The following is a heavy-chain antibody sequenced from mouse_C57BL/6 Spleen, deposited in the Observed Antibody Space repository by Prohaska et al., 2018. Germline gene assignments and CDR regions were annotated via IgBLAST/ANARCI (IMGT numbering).Heavy chain of an antibody. CDR2: IFPGSGST. V-gene: IGHV1-75*01. Sequence: PGASVKISCKASGYTFTDYYINWVKQRPGQGLEWIGWIFPGSGSTYYNEKFKGKATLTVDKSSSTAYMLLSSLTSEDSAVYFCATLGGSGYGYAMDYWGQGTSVTVSS. CDR1: GYTFTDYY. CDR3: ATLGGSGYGYAMDY. D-gene: IGHD3-2*02. J-gene: IGHJ4*01.